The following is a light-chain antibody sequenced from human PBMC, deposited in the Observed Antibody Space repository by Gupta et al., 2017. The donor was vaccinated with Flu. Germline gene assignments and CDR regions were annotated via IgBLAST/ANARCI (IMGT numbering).Light chain of an antibody. V-gene: IGLV1-51*01. CDR2: DNN. CDR3: GTWDSSLSAWV. CDR1: SSNIGNNY. Sequence: QSVLTQPPSVSAAPGQKVTISCSGSSSNIGNNYVSWYQQLPGTAPKLLLYDNNKRPSGIPDRFPGSKSGTSATLGITGLQTGDEADYYCGTWDSSLSAWVFGGGTKLTVL. J-gene: IGLJ3*02.